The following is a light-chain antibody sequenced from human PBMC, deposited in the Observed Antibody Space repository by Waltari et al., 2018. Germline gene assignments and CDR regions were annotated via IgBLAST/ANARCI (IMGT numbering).Light chain of an antibody. CDR1: QSVSSY. CDR2: DAS. V-gene: IGKV3-11*01. J-gene: IGKJ3*01. Sequence: EIVLTQSPATLSLSPGETAPLSCRASQSVSSYLAWYQQKPGQAPRLLIYDASNRATGIPARFSGSGSGTDFTLTISSLEPEDFAVYYCQQRSNWPRVTFGPGTKVDIK. CDR3: QQRSNWPRVT.